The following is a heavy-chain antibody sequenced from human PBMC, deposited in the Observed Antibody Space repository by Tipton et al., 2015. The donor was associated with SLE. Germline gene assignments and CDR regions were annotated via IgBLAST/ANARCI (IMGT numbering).Heavy chain of an antibody. CDR1: GDSISSYY. J-gene: IGHJ2*01. CDR2: TLYTGST. D-gene: IGHD3-16*01. CDR3: ARKRLPDLDFDL. Sequence: TLSLTCTVSGDSISSYYWTWIRQPPGKGLEWIGYTLYTGSTNYNSSLKSRVTISVDTSKNQFSLKLSSVTAADTAVYYCARKRLPDLDFDLWGRGTLVTVSS. V-gene: IGHV4-59*12.